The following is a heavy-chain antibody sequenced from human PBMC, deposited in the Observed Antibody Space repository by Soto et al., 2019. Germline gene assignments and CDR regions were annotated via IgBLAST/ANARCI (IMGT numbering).Heavy chain of an antibody. D-gene: IGHD3-3*01. CDR2: TYYKSKWYY. V-gene: IGHV6-1*01. CDR1: GDSVSSNSAG. J-gene: IGHJ6*03. CDR3: SRGSWDDVSGHYYMDV. Sequence: PSQTLSLTCVISGDSVSSNSAGWNWVRQTPSRGLEWLGRTYYKSKWYYNYTVSVKSRITINPDTSKNQFSLQLNSVTPEDTAVYXXSRGSWDDVSGHYYMDVWGKGTTVTVSS.